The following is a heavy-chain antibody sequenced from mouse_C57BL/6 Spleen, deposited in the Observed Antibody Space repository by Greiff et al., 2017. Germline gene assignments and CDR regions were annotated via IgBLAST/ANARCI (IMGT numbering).Heavy chain of an antibody. CDR2: IYPGDGDT. J-gene: IGHJ3*01. CDR3: ARSYDYVAWFAY. V-gene: IGHV1-80*01. Sequence: QVQLQQSGAELVKPGASVKISCKASGYAFSSYWMNWVKQRPGKGLEWIGQIYPGDGDTNYNGKFKGKATLTADKSSSTAYMQLSSLTSEDSAVYFCARSYDYVAWFAYWGQGTLVTVSA. CDR1: GYAFSSYW. D-gene: IGHD2-4*01.